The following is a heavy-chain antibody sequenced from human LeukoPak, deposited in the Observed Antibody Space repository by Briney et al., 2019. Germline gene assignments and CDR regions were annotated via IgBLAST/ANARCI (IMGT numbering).Heavy chain of an antibody. CDR2: VLSDGNKK. J-gene: IGHJ4*02. CDR3: TRGKAKGQSSSWPFDY. D-gene: IGHD6-13*01. V-gene: IGHV3-30-3*01. CDR1: GFIFNSFS. Sequence: GSLRLSCAASGFIFNSFSMHWVRQAPGKGPDWVAAVLSDGNKKYSAGSVKGRFTISKDNSRNTLYLQMNSLRADDTAMYYCTRGKAKGQSSSWPFDYWGQGTLVTVSS.